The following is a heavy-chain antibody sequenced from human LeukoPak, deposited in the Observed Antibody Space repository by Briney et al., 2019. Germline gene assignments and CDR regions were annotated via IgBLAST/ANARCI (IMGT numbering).Heavy chain of an antibody. CDR3: ARRYTIFGVVTIDY. CDR2: IYPGNSDT. J-gene: IGHJ4*02. V-gene: IGHV5-51*01. D-gene: IGHD3-3*01. CDR1: GYSFTSYW. Sequence: GESLKISCKGSGYSFTSYWIAWVRQMPGKGLDWMGIIYPGNSDTKYSPSFQGQVTISADKSISTAYLQWSSLKASDTAMYYCARRYTIFGVVTIDYWGQGTLVTVS.